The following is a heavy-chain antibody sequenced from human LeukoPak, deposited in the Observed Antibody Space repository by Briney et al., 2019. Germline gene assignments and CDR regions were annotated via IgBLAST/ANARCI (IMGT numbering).Heavy chain of an antibody. CDR1: GGSISSYY. D-gene: IGHD3-3*01. J-gene: IGHJ4*02. V-gene: IGHV4-59*01. CDR3: ARGGTIFGVVGDY. CDR2: IYYSGST. Sequence: SETLSLTCTVSGGSISSYYWSWIRQPPGKGLEWIGYIYYSGSTNYNPFLKSRVTISVDTSKNQFSLKLSSVTAADTAVYYCARGGTIFGVVGDYWGQGTLVTVSS.